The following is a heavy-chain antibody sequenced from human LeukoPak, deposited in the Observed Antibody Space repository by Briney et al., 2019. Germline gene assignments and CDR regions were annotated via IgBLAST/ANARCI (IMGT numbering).Heavy chain of an antibody. Sequence: ASVKVSCKASGYTFTSYGISWVRQAPGQGLEWMGWISAYNGNTNYAQKLQGRVTMTTDTSTSTAYMALRSLRPDDTAVYYCARDRPYSSGWYGLDAFDIWGQGTMVTVSS. CDR2: ISAYNGNT. CDR1: GYTFTSYG. J-gene: IGHJ3*02. D-gene: IGHD6-19*01. V-gene: IGHV1-18*01. CDR3: ARDRPYSSGWYGLDAFDI.